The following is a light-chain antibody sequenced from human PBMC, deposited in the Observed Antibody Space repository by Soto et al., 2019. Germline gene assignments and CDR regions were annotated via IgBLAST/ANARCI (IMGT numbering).Light chain of an antibody. Sequence: EKVMTQSPATLSVSPGDRATLSCRASQSVTSNLAWYQQKPGQAPRLLIYGASTRAIGIPARFSGSGSGTEFTLTISSLQSEDFAVYYCQQRSNFITFGQGTRLEI. V-gene: IGKV3-15*01. CDR2: GAS. J-gene: IGKJ5*01. CDR1: QSVTSN. CDR3: QQRSNFIT.